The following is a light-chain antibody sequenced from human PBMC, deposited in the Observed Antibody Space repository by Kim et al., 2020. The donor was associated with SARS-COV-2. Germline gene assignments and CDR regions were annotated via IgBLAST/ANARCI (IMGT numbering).Light chain of an antibody. V-gene: IGLV3-1*01. CDR2: QHH. CDR1: PLPAHP. J-gene: IGLJ1*01. Sequence: SYELTQPPSVSVSPGPTASITCPGAPLPAHPASWYQQKPRHPPLLVIYQHHQRPSGLPERFSGSNSGNTATLTLRGPQALDDAAYYCQARDSSTRGVFG. CDR3: QARDSSTRGV.